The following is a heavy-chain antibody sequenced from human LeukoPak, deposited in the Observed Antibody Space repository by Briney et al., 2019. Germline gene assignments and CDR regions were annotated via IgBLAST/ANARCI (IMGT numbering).Heavy chain of an antibody. CDR3: ARGRGYSSGWYRKAYYYYGMDV. V-gene: IGHV1-8*01. J-gene: IGHJ6*02. Sequence: ASVKVSCKASGYTFTSYDINWVRQATGQGLEWMGWMNPNSGNTGYAQKFQGRVTMTRNTSISTAYMELSSLRSEDTAVYYCARGRGYSSGWYRKAYYYYGMDVWGQGTTVTVSS. CDR2: MNPNSGNT. CDR1: GYTFTSYD. D-gene: IGHD6-19*01.